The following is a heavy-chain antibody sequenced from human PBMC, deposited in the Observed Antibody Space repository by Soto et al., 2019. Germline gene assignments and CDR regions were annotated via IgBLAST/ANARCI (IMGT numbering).Heavy chain of an antibody. CDR3: ARLGTGAATLTTGAAFEF. D-gene: IGHD7-27*01. CDR2: IFHSGTT. J-gene: IGHJ3*01. CDR1: GASIISSNW. Sequence: QVQLQESGPGLVKPSGTLSLTCAVSGASIISSNWWSWVRQPPGKGLEWFGEIFHSGTTNYSPSLMSRVTLSLDNSRTQFSLTLFSVTAADTAVYYCARLGTGAATLTTGAAFEFWGQGTMVTVSS. V-gene: IGHV4-4*02.